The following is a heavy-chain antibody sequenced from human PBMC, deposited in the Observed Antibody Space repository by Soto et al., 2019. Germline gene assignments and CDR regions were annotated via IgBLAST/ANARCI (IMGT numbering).Heavy chain of an antibody. D-gene: IGHD3-22*01. CDR3: AREGDSSGYYPDAFDI. J-gene: IGHJ3*02. CDR2: IWYDGSNK. CDR1: GFTFSSYG. V-gene: IGHV3-33*01. Sequence: QVQLVESGGGVVQPGRSLRLSCAASGFTFSSYGMHWVRQAPGKGLEWAAVIWYDGSNKYYAESVKGRFTISRDNSKNTLYLQMNSLRAEDTAVYYCAREGDSSGYYPDAFDIWGQGTMVTVSS.